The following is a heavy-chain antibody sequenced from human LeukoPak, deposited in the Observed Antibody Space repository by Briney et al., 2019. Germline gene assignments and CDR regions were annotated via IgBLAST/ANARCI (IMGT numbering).Heavy chain of an antibody. CDR1: GFTFSSYA. V-gene: IGHV3-23*01. D-gene: IGHD3-22*01. CDR3: AKRGHYDPSVLRAPFDY. CDR2: ISGTGGNT. Sequence: GGSLRLSCAASGFTFSSYAISWVRQAPGKGLELISAISGTGGNTHYADSVKGRFTISGDNSQNTVYLQMNSLRAEDTALYYCAKRGHYDPSVLRAPFDYWGQGTLVTVSS. J-gene: IGHJ4*02.